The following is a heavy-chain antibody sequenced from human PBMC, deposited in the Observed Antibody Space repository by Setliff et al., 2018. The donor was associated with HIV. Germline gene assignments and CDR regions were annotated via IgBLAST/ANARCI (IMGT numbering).Heavy chain of an antibody. V-gene: IGHV4-59*01. CDR2: IYNTETT. D-gene: IGHD2-2*01. CDR3: ARGGTSSNWFGP. J-gene: IGHJ5*02. CDR1: GAPISSGT. Sequence: ETLSLTCIVSGAPISSGTWSWIRQPPGKGLQWIGFIYNTETTNYNPSLKSRVTISLDTSKNQFSLKLTSLTAADTAVYYCARGGTSSNWFGPWGQGTLVTVSS.